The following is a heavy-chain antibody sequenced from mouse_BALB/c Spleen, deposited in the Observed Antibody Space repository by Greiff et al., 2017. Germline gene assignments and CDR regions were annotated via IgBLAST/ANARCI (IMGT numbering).Heavy chain of an antibody. Sequence: EVMLVESGGDLVKPGGSLKLSCAASGFTFSSYGMSWVRQTPDKRLEWVATISSGGSYTYYTDSVKGRFTISRDNAKNTLYLQMSSLTSEDTAMYYCAREGGGYVSFDYWGQGTTLTVSS. V-gene: IGHV5-6*01. CDR3: AREGGGYVSFDY. CDR2: ISSGGSYT. CDR1: GFTFSSYG. D-gene: IGHD2-2*01. J-gene: IGHJ2*01.